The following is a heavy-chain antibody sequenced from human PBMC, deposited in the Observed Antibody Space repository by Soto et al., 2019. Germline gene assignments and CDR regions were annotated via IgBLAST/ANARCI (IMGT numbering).Heavy chain of an antibody. CDR3: ARESPSSVSAY. Sequence: PSETLSLTCAVYGGSFSGYYWSWIRQPPGKGLEWIGEINHSGSTNYNPSLKSRVTISVDTSKNQFSLKLSSVTAADTAVYYCARESPSSVSAYWGQGTLVTVSS. V-gene: IGHV4-34*01. CDR2: INHSGST. J-gene: IGHJ4*02. CDR1: GGSFSGYY. D-gene: IGHD6-19*01.